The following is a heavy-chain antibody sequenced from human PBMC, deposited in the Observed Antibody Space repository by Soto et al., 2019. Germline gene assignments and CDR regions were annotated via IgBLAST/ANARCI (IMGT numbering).Heavy chain of an antibody. CDR3: ARDGTYNWV. Sequence: EVQLVESGGGLVQPGGSLRLSCAASGFTVSNNYMSWVRQAPGKGLEWVSLIYSGGATYYADSEKGRFTISRDNSKNTLYLQMNSLRAEDTAVYYCARDGTYNWVGGQGILVNVSS. CDR1: GFTVSNNY. CDR2: IYSGGAT. V-gene: IGHV3-66*01. J-gene: IGHJ4*02. D-gene: IGHD1-1*01.